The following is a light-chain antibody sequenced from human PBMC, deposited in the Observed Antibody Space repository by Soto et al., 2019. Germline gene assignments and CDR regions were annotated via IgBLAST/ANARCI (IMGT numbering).Light chain of an antibody. CDR2: TAS. Sequence: DIQLTQAPSSLSASVGDRITITCRASQRISTYLNWYQQKPGKAPELEIYTASSLESGVPSRFSGSGSGNDFTLTISSLQPEDLATYYCQQHYNTPWTFGQGTKVEIK. CDR1: QRISTY. CDR3: QQHYNTPWT. V-gene: IGKV1-39*01. J-gene: IGKJ1*01.